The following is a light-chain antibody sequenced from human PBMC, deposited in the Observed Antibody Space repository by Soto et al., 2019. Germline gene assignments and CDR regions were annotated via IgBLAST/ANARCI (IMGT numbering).Light chain of an antibody. CDR2: DAS. Sequence: EIVLTQSPGTLSLSPGERATLSCRASQSFNSYLAWYQQKPGQPPRLLIFDASNRAPGIPARFSATGSGTDFTLTISSLAPEDFAVYYCQQRGNWPLTFGQGTRLEI. V-gene: IGKV3-11*01. J-gene: IGKJ5*01. CDR3: QQRGNWPLT. CDR1: QSFNSY.